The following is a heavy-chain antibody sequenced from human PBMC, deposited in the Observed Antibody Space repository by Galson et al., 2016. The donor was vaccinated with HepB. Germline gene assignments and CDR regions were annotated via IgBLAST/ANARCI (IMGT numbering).Heavy chain of an antibody. CDR3: AWGMVFARH. V-gene: IGHV3-30*03. CDR2: ISYDGTKK. CDR1: GFPFSNYG. J-gene: IGHJ4*02. D-gene: IGHD2-8*01. Sequence: SLRLSCAATGFPFSNYGMHWGRKAPGEGLEWAAVISYDGTKKYYADSVKGRFTISRDNSKNTLYLQMNSLRVEDTAVYYCAWGMVFARHWGQGTLVTVSS.